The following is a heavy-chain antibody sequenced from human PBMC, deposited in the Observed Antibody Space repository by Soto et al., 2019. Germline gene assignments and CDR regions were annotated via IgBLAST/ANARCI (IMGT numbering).Heavy chain of an antibody. CDR2: IYYSGST. CDR3: ARDMPYGAGSLAGCDY. Sequence: ASETLSLTCTVSGGSISSGGYYWSWIRQHPGKGLEWIGYIYYSGSTYYNPSLKSRVTISVDTSKNQFSLRLTSVIAADTAVYYCARDMPYGAGSLAGCDYWGQGILVTVSS. V-gene: IGHV4-31*03. D-gene: IGHD1-26*01. CDR1: GGSISSGGYY. J-gene: IGHJ4*02.